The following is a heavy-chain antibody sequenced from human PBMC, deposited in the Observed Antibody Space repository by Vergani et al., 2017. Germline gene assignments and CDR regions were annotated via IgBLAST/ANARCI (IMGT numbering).Heavy chain of an antibody. CDR2: IKSDGSIT. D-gene: IGHD5-24*01. Sequence: EVQPVESGGGLVKPGGSLRLSCSASGFSFNSYWMHWVRQVPGKGLLWVSRIKSDGSITAYADSVKGRFTISKDISKNTLYLQMNSLRGDDTAVYYCARETRDTPSSLDYWGQGTLVTVSS. V-gene: IGHV3-74*03. CDR1: GFSFNSYW. CDR3: ARETRDTPSSLDY. J-gene: IGHJ4*02.